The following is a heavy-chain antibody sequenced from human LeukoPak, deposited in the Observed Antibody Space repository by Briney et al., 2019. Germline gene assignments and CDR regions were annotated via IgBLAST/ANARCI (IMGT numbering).Heavy chain of an antibody. Sequence: GGSLRLSCTASGFTFSSFWMAWVRQAPGKGLEWVSGINWNGGSTGYADSVKGRFTISRDNAKNSLYLQMNSLRAEDTALYYCARNSSSWYPVSGSDGYDIWGQGTMVTVSS. J-gene: IGHJ3*02. CDR1: GFTFSSFW. D-gene: IGHD6-13*01. CDR2: INWNGGST. CDR3: ARNSSSWYPVSGSDGYDI. V-gene: IGHV3-20*04.